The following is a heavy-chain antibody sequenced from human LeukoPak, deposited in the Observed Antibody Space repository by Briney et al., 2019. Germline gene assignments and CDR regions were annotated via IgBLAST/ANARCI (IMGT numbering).Heavy chain of an antibody. J-gene: IGHJ3*02. Sequence: GGSLRLSCAASGFTFSSYWMNWARQAPGKGLEWVASINHNGNVNYYVDSVKGRFTISRDNAKNSLYLQMNSLRAEDTALYYCARATVVTDAFDIWGQGTMVTVSS. V-gene: IGHV3-7*03. CDR2: INHNGNVN. CDR3: ARATVVTDAFDI. D-gene: IGHD4-23*01. CDR1: GFTFSSYW.